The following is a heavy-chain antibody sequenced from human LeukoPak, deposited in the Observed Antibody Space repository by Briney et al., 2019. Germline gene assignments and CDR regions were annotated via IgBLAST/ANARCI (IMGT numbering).Heavy chain of an antibody. CDR3: AREYSSGWYYFDY. CDR2: IYHSGST. Sequence: SETLSLTCTVSGYSISSGYYWGWIRQPPGKGLEWIGSIYHSGSTYYNPSLKSRVTISVDTSKNQFSLKLSSVTAADTAVYYCAREYSSGWYYFDYWGQGTLVTVSS. J-gene: IGHJ4*02. V-gene: IGHV4-38-2*02. D-gene: IGHD6-19*01. CDR1: GYSISSGYY.